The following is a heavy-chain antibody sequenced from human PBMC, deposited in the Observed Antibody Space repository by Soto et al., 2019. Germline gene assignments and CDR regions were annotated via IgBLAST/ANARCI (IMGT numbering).Heavy chain of an antibody. V-gene: IGHV3-23*01. CDR3: ATSWYENWFDP. CDR1: GVTFSSYC. D-gene: IGHD6-13*01. Sequence: GGSLSLSCAASGVTFSSYCMNWVRQAPGKGLEWVSTISGSGAITYYADSVKGRFTISRDNSKNTLFLQMNSLRAEDTAIFYCATSWYENWFDPWGQGTLVTVSS. J-gene: IGHJ5*02. CDR2: ISGSGAIT.